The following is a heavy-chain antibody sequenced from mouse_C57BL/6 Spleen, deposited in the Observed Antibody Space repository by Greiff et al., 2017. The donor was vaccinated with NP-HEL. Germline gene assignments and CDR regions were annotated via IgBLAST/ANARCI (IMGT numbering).Heavy chain of an antibody. J-gene: IGHJ2*01. CDR1: GYTFTSYG. CDR3: ARGITTVVGEDFDY. Sequence: VQLQQSGAELARPGASVKLSCKASGYTFTSYGISWVKQRTGQGLEWIGEIYPRSGNTYYNEKCKGKAKMNADKSSSTAYMGLRSLTSEDSAVYFCARGITTVVGEDFDYWGQGTTLTVSS. V-gene: IGHV1-81*01. CDR2: IYPRSGNT. D-gene: IGHD1-1*01.